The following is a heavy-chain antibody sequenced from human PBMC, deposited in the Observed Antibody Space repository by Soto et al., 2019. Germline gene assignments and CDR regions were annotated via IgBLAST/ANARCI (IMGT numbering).Heavy chain of an antibody. V-gene: IGHV4-59*01. CDR2: IYYTGST. J-gene: IGHJ6*03. Sequence: SETLSLTCAVSGGSISSYYWSWIRQPPGKGLEWIGYIYYTGSTGYNPSLKSRVIMSVDTSKNQFSLNLSSVTAADTAVYYCARVGSYYYYMDVWGKGTTVTVSS. CDR3: ARVGSYYYYMDV. CDR1: GGSISSYY. D-gene: IGHD6-25*01.